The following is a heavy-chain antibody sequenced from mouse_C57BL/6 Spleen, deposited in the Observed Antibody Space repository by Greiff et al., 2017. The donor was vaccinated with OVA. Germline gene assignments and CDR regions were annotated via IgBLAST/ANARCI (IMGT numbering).Heavy chain of an antibody. Sequence: VQLQESGAELVRPGASVTLSCKASGYTFTDYEMHWVKQTPVHGLEWIGAIDPETGGTAYNQKFKGKAILTADKSSSTAYMELRSLTSEDSAVYYCTRRGTRGYFDVWGTGTTVTVSS. V-gene: IGHV1-15*01. J-gene: IGHJ1*03. D-gene: IGHD2-14*01. CDR2: IDPETGGT. CDR3: TRRGTRGYFDV. CDR1: GYTFTDYE.